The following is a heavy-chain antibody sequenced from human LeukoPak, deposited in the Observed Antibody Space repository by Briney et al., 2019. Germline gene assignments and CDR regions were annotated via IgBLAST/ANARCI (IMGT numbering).Heavy chain of an antibody. Sequence: ASVKVPCKASGYTFTSYYMHWVRQAPGQGLEWMGIINPSGGSTSYAQKFQGRVTITADKSTSTAYMELSSLRSEDAAVYYCAEASGWYSAYGMDVWGQGTTVTVSS. CDR1: GYTFTSYY. D-gene: IGHD6-19*01. CDR3: AEASGWYSAYGMDV. CDR2: INPSGGST. V-gene: IGHV1-46*01. J-gene: IGHJ6*02.